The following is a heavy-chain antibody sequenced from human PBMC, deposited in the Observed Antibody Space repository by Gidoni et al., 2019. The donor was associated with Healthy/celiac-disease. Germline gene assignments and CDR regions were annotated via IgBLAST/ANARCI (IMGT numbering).Heavy chain of an antibody. J-gene: IGHJ4*02. V-gene: IGHV4-39*01. CDR1: GDSISSSSYY. Sequence: QLPLQDSGPGLVQPSETLSLTCTVSGDSISSSSYYWGWIRQPPGTGMQWIGSIYYSWSTDYNPYLKSRVTISVDTSKNQFSLKLSSVTAADTAVYYCASPTYGGGDCDSDDWGQGTLVTVSS. CDR3: ASPTYGGGDCDSDD. D-gene: IGHD2-21*02. CDR2: IYYSWST.